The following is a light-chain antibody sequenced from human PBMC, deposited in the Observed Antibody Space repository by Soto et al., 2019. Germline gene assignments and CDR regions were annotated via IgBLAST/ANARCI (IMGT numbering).Light chain of an antibody. CDR3: QQYGSPGT. CDR2: DAS. Sequence: ELVWTQSPATLSLSPGERATLSCRASPSVSRYLAWYQPKVGQAPSLLIYDASSRATGIPDRFSGSGSGTDFTLTISRLEPEDFAVYYCQQYGSPGTFGQGTKVDIK. CDR1: PSVSRY. V-gene: IGKV3-20*01. J-gene: IGKJ1*01.